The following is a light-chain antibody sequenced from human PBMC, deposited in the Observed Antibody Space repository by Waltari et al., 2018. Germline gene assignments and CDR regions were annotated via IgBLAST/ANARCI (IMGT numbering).Light chain of an antibody. J-gene: IGKJ1*01. CDR2: AAS. Sequence: EIVLTQSTGTLSLSSGDRATLSCRASQSVSRALAWYQQKPGQAPRLLIYAASTRATGVPDRFSGSGSGTDFSLTISRLDPEDFAVYYCQHYVNLPVTFGQGTKVEI. CDR3: QHYVNLPVT. V-gene: IGKV3-20*01. CDR1: QSVSRA.